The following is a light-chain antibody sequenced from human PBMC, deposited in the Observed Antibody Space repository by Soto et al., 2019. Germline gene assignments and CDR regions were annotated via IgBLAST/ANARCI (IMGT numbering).Light chain of an antibody. V-gene: IGKV3-15*01. CDR1: QSVNSN. Sequence: MVMTQSPAILSVSPGESATLSCRASQSVNSNYLAWYQQHPGQPPRLLIYGISTRATGIPARFSGSGSGTEFSLTISSLQSEDFAVYYCQQYSKWPITFGQGTRLEMK. CDR3: QQYSKWPIT. CDR2: GIS. J-gene: IGKJ5*01.